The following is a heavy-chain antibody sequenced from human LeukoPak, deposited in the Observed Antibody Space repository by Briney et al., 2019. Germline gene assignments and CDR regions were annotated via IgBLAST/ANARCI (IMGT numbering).Heavy chain of an antibody. D-gene: IGHD1-14*01. CDR2: ISGSSSYI. CDR3: ARRREQVSFISRRKDQSFDY. Sequence: GGSLRLSCAASGFTFSSYSMNWVRQAPGKGLEWVSSISGSSSYIYYADSVKGRFTISRDNAKNSLYLQMNSLRAEDTAVYYCARRREQVSFISRRKDQSFDYWGQGTLVTVSS. V-gene: IGHV3-21*01. J-gene: IGHJ4*02. CDR1: GFTFSSYS.